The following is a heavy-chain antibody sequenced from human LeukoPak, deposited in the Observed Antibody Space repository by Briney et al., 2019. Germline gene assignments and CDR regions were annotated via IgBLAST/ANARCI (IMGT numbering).Heavy chain of an antibody. V-gene: IGHV4-34*01. J-gene: IGHJ1*01. CDR1: GGSFSGYY. CDR3: ARGQGYCSGGSCYSVAYFQH. Sequence: SETLSLTCAVYGGSFSGYYWSWIRQPPGKGLGWIGEINHSGSTNYNPSLKSRVTISVDTSKNQFSLKLSSVTAADTAVYYCARGQGYCSGGSCYSVAYFQHWGQGTLVTVSS. CDR2: INHSGST. D-gene: IGHD2-15*01.